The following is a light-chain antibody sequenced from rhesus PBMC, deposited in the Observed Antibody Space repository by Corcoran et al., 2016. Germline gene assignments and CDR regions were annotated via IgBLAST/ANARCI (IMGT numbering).Light chain of an antibody. CDR1: QGISSW. Sequence: DIQMTQSPSSLSASVGDKVTITCRASQGISSWLAWYQQKPGKAPKRLIYKASSLQSGVPSRFSGSGTGTAFTLTIRSLQPQDFVTYYCLQYSSSPFTFGPGTELDIK. CDR3: LQYSSSPFT. J-gene: IGKJ3*01. V-gene: IGKV1-22*01. CDR2: KAS.